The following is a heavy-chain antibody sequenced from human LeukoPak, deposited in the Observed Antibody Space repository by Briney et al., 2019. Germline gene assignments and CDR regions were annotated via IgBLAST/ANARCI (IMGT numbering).Heavy chain of an antibody. J-gene: IGHJ3*02. CDR3: ASEMASVHAFDI. CDR2: INSDGSST. Sequence: TGGSLRLPCAASGFTFSSYWMHWVRQAPGKGLVWVSRINSDGSSTSYADSVKGRFTTSRDNAKNTLYLQMNSLRAEDTAVYYCASEMASVHAFDIWGQGTMVTVSS. V-gene: IGHV3-74*01. D-gene: IGHD5-24*01. CDR1: GFTFSSYW.